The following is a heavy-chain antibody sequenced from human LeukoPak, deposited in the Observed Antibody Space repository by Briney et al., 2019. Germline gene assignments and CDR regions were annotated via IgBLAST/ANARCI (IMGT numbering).Heavy chain of an antibody. CDR1: GYSFTSYW. J-gene: IGHJ4*02. Sequence: PGESLKISCKGSGYSFTSYWIGWVRQMPGKGLEWMGIIYPGDSDTRYSPSFQGHVTISVDKSISTAYLQWSSLKASDTAMYYCARPGYYDSSGYYFDYWGQGTLVTASS. CDR2: IYPGDSDT. D-gene: IGHD3-22*01. V-gene: IGHV5-51*03. CDR3: ARPGYYDSSGYYFDY.